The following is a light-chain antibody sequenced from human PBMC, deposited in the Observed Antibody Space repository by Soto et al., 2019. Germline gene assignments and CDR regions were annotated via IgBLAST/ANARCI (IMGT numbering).Light chain of an antibody. J-gene: IGKJ1*01. Sequence: AQAPATLSVSPGERATLSCRASQTINNNVAWYQLKVGQAPRLLIYGASTRATGIPARFSGSGSGTEFTLTISSLQSEDFAEYHCQQYNNWPQTFGRGTKVDI. CDR2: GAS. CDR1: QTINNN. V-gene: IGKV3-15*01. CDR3: QQYNNWPQT.